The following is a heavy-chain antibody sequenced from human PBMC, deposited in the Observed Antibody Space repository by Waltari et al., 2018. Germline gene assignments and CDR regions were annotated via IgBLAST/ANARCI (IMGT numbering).Heavy chain of an antibody. CDR3: ARGGGNWEQQLVL. CDR1: GFTFTSHA. V-gene: IGHV1-69*06. J-gene: IGHJ4*02. Sequence: VQLLESGGNLVQPGGSLRLSCSASGFTFTSHAMNWVRRAPGKGLEWMGGIIPIFGTANYAQKFQGRVTITADKSTSTAYMELSSLRSEDTAVYYCARGGGNWEQQLVLWGQGTLVTVSS. CDR2: IIPIFGTA. D-gene: IGHD6-13*01.